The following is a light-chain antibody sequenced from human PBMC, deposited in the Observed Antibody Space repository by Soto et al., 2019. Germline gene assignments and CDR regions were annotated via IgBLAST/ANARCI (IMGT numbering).Light chain of an antibody. V-gene: IGKV3-20*01. CDR2: AAS. Sequence: IVLTQSPGTLSLSPGERATLSCRASQSVSSSYLAWYQQKPGQAPRLLMYAASSRAPDFPDRFSGSGSGTDFTLTISRLEAEDFAVYYCQQYGSSPRTFGQGTKVDIK. CDR1: QSVSSSY. CDR3: QQYGSSPRT. J-gene: IGKJ1*01.